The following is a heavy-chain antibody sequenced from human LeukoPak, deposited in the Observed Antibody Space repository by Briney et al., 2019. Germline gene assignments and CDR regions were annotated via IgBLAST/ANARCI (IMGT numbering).Heavy chain of an antibody. CDR1: GGSISSGSYY. CDR3: ATLVSTRYYFDY. CDR2: IYYSGST. V-gene: IGHV4-39*01. J-gene: IGHJ4*02. D-gene: IGHD5/OR15-5a*01. Sequence: PSETLSLTCTVSGGSISSGSYYWGWIRQPPGKGLELVGSIYYSGSTYYNPSLRSRVTISIDTSKNRFSLRLTSVTAADTAVYFCATLVSTRYYFDYWGQGTLVTVSS.